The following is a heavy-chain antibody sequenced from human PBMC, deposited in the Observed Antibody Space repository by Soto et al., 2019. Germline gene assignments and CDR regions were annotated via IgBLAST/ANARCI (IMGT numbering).Heavy chain of an antibody. D-gene: IGHD6-19*01. CDR1: GGSISSGGYY. CDR2: IYYSGST. V-gene: IGHV4-30-4*08. J-gene: IGHJ4*02. Sequence: SETLSLTCTVSGGSISSGGYYWSWIRQHPGKGLEWIGYIYYSGSTYYNPSLKSRVTISVDTSKNQFSLKLSSVTAADTAVYYCARYPRANTAVAGTRSSRYFDYWGQGTLVTVSS. CDR3: ARYPRANTAVAGTRSSRYFDY.